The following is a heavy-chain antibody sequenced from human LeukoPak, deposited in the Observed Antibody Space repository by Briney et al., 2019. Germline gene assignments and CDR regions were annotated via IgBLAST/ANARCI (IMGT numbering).Heavy chain of an antibody. J-gene: IGHJ6*03. D-gene: IGHD5-18*01. V-gene: IGHV3-48*01. Sequence: PGGSLRLSCAASGFTFSSYSMNWVRQAPGKGLEWVSYISSSSSTIYYADSVKGRFTISRDNSKNTLYLQMNSLRAEDTAVYYCARERRYSYQYYYYYMDVWGTGTTVTVSS. CDR3: ARERRYSYQYYYYYMDV. CDR1: GFTFSSYS. CDR2: ISSSSSTI.